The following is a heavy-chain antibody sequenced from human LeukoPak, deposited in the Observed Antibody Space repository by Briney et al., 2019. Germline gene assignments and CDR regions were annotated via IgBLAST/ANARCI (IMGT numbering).Heavy chain of an antibody. CDR2: IRYDGSNK. CDR1: GFTFSSYG. J-gene: IGHJ4*02. V-gene: IGHV3-30*02. D-gene: IGHD5-18*01. Sequence: PGGSLRLSCAASGFTFSSYGMHWVRQAPGKGLEWVAFIRYDGSNKYYADSVKGRFTISRDNSKNTLYLQMNSLRAEDTAVYYCAKDRGPGIQLWLYDYWGQGTLVTVSS. CDR3: AKDRGPGIQLWLYDY.